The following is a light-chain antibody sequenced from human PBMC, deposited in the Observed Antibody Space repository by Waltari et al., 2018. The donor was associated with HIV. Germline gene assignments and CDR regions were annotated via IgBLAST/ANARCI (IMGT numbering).Light chain of an antibody. CDR2: EVV. Sequence: QSALTQPASVSGSPGQPITISCTGTAPHHYTVSWYQHRPGEAPKVIIFEVVNPPSGVSNRFSGSRSGNTASLTISGLLAEDEADYFCTSYISSAIPVFGGGTKVTVL. CDR3: TSYISSAIPV. CDR1: APHHYT. J-gene: IGLJ2*01. V-gene: IGLV2-14*01.